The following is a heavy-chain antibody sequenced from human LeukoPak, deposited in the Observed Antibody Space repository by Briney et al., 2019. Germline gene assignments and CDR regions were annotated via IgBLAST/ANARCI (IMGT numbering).Heavy chain of an antibody. D-gene: IGHD1-26*01. V-gene: IGHV3-33*01. CDR1: GFTFSSYG. Sequence: GGSLRLSCAASGFTFSSYGMHWVRQAPGKGLEWVAVIWYDGSNKYYADSVKGRFTISRDNSKNTLYLQMNSLRAEDTAVYCCASEGSDAFDIWGQGTMVTVSS. J-gene: IGHJ3*02. CDR2: IWYDGSNK. CDR3: ASEGSDAFDI.